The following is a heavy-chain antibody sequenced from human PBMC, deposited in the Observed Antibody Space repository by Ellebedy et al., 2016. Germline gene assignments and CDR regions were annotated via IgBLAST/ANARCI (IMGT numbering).Heavy chain of an antibody. V-gene: IGHV3-23*01. D-gene: IGHD4-17*01. CDR1: GFAFRNFF. Sequence: GESLKISXVASGFAFRNFFMSWVRQAPGGGLEWVSTISGGGDSTVYADSVKGRFTISRDNSRDTLYLQMNSLRAEDTAVYYCYYGHYSASWGQGTLVTVSS. CDR2: ISGGGDST. CDR3: YYGHYSAS. J-gene: IGHJ4*02.